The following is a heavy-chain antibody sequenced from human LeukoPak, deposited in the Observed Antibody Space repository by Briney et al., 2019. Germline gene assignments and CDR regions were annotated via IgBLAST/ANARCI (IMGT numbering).Heavy chain of an antibody. J-gene: IGHJ4*02. V-gene: IGHV1-2*04. Sequence: ASVKVSCKASGHTLTGYYMHWVRQAPGQGLEWMGWINPNSGGTNYAQKFQGWVTMTRDTSISTAYMELSRLRSDDTAEYYCARAGYRGPFFDYWGQGTLVTVSS. CDR2: INPNSGGT. D-gene: IGHD5-18*01. CDR1: GHTLTGYY. CDR3: ARAGYRGPFFDY.